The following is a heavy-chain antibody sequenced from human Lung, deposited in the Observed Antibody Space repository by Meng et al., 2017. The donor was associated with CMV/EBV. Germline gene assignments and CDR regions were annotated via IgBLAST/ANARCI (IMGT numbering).Heavy chain of an antibody. CDR2: IKQDGSEK. V-gene: IGHV3-7*04. CDR3: AKDGGARGHKAY. D-gene: IGHD3-16*01. CDR1: TLTFRSYW. Sequence: GESLKISCADSTLTFRSYWMSWVRQAPGNGLEWVANIKQDGSEKFYADSVKGRFTISRDNAQKSLYLEMSNLRVEDTAVYYCAKDGGARGHKAYWGQGTVVTVSS. J-gene: IGHJ4*02.